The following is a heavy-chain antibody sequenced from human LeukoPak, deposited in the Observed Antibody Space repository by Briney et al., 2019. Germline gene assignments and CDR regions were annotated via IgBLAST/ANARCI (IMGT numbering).Heavy chain of an antibody. V-gene: IGHV4-59*08. CDR3: ARHGRGYYNGMDV. Sequence: AETLSLTCTVSGGSISSYYWSWIRQPPGKGLEWIGYIYYSGSTNYNPSLKSRVIISVDTSKNQFSLKVSSVTAADTAVYYCARHGRGYYNGMDVWGQGTTVTVSS. J-gene: IGHJ6*02. CDR1: GGSISSYY. D-gene: IGHD3-10*01. CDR2: IYYSGST.